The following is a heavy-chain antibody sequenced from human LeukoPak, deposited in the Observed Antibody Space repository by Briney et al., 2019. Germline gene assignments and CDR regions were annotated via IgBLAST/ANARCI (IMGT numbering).Heavy chain of an antibody. Sequence: GGSLRLSCAASGFTFSSYGMHWVRQAPGKGLEWVANVKQDGSGEYYMASVKGRFTISRDGAKNSLYLQMNSLRAEDTAVYYCARGDFDCWGQGTLVTVSS. CDR1: GFTFSSYG. CDR3: ARGDFDC. J-gene: IGHJ4*02. V-gene: IGHV3-7*03. CDR2: VKQDGSGE.